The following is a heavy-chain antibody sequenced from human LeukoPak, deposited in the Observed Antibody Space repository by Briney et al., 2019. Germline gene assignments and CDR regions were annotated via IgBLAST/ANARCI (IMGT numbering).Heavy chain of an antibody. D-gene: IGHD1-1*01. CDR2: ITGSGGNT. CDR1: GFSFSTYS. Sequence: GGSLRLSCAGSGFSFSTYSMNWVRQAPGKGLEWVSGITGSGGNTYYADSVKGRFTISRDNSKNTLYLQMNSLRAEDTAIYYCGTKFGLPTTTERSLQYWGKGTLVTVSS. CDR3: GTKFGLPTTTERSLQY. J-gene: IGHJ4*02. V-gene: IGHV3-23*01.